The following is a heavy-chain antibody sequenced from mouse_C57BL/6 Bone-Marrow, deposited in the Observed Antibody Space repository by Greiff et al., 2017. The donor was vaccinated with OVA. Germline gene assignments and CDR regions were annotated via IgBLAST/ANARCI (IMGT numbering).Heavy chain of an antibody. CDR3: ARRDYGSSYWYFDV. J-gene: IGHJ1*03. CDR1: GFTFSDYY. Sequence: EVKMVESEGGLVQPGSSMKLSCTASGFTFSDYYMAWVRQVPEKGLEWVANINYDGSSTYYLDSLKSRFIISRDNAKNSLYLQMSSLKSEDTATYYCARRDYGSSYWYFDVWGTGTTVTVAS. D-gene: IGHD1-1*01. V-gene: IGHV5-16*01. CDR2: INYDGSST.